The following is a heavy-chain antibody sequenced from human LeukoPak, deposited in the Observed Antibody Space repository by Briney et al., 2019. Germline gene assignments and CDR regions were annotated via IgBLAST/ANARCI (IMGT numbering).Heavy chain of an antibody. Sequence: GGSLRLSCAASGFTVSSNYMSWVRQAPGKGLEWVSVIYSGGSTYYADSVKGRFTISRDNSKSTLYLQMNSLRAEDTAVYYCARSYGKLGEEDYWGQGTLVTVSS. V-gene: IGHV3-66*01. CDR2: IYSGGST. J-gene: IGHJ4*02. D-gene: IGHD7-27*01. CDR3: ARSYGKLGEEDY. CDR1: GFTVSSNY.